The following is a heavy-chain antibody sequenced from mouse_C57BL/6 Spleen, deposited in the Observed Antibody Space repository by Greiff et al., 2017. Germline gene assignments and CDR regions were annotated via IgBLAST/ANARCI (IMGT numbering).Heavy chain of an antibody. CDR1: GFTFSDYY. V-gene: IGHV5-16*01. Sequence: EVMLVESEGGLVQPGSSMKLSCTASGFTFSDYYMAWVRQVPEKGLEWVANINYDGSSTYYLDSLKSRLIISRDKSKNILYLQMSSLKSEDAATYYCGRDAGAGYFDYWGQGTTLTVSS. CDR2: INYDGSST. CDR3: GRDAGAGYFDY. D-gene: IGHD3-3*01. J-gene: IGHJ2*01.